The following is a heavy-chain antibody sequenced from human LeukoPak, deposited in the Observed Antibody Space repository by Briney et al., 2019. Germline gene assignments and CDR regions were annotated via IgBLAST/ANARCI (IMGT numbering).Heavy chain of an antibody. CDR2: IIPIFGTA. V-gene: IGHV1-69*05. J-gene: IGHJ4*02. CDR1: GGTFSSYA. Sequence: GASVKVSCKASGGTFSSYAISWVRQAPGQGLEWMGRIIPIFGTANYAQKFQGRVTITTDESTSTAYMELSSLRSEDTAVYYCARVHLGSSWPFDYWGQGTLVTVSS. D-gene: IGHD6-13*01. CDR3: ARVHLGSSWPFDY.